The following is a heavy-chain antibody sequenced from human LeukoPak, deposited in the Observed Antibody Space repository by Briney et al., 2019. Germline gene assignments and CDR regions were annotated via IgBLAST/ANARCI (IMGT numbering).Heavy chain of an antibody. V-gene: IGHV4-59*08. CDR1: GGSISSYY. CDR2: ISYSGNT. CDR3: ARLGGNHSPHGY. Sequence: PSETLSLTCTVSGGSISSYYWSWVRQTPGKGLEWIGYISYSGNTNYNPSLKSRVTISLDTSKNQFSLNLTSVTAADTAVYYCARLGGNHSPHGYWGQGTLVTVSS. D-gene: IGHD1-14*01. J-gene: IGHJ4*02.